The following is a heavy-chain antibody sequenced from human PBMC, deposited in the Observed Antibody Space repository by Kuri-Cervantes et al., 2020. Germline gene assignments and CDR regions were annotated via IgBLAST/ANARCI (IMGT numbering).Heavy chain of an antibody. Sequence: GESLKISCKASGYTFTSYGISWVRQAPGQGLEWMGWISAYNGNTNYAQKLQGRVTMTTDTSTSTAYMELRSLRSDDTAVYYCARVGDGYNYVHYYYYGMDVWGQGTTVTVSS. CDR2: ISAYNGNT. D-gene: IGHD5-24*01. J-gene: IGHJ6*02. V-gene: IGHV1-18*01. CDR1: GYTFTSYG. CDR3: ARVGDGYNYVHYYYYGMDV.